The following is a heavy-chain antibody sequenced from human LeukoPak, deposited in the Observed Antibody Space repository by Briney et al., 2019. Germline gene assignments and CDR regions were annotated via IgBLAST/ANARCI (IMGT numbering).Heavy chain of an antibody. D-gene: IGHD1-26*01. CDR3: ARGPKVGAGGYFDY. V-gene: IGHV1-8*03. Sequence: ASVKVSCKASGYTFTSYDINWVRQATGQGLEWMGWMNPNSGNTGYAQKFQGRVTITRNTSISTAYMELSSLRSEDTAVYYCARGPKVGAGGYFDYWGQGTLVTVSS. CDR1: GYTFTSYD. J-gene: IGHJ4*02. CDR2: MNPNSGNT.